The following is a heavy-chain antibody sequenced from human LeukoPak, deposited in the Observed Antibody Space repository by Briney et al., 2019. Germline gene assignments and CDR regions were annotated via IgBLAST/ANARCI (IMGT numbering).Heavy chain of an antibody. CDR3: AREPDVYGSWYFDL. D-gene: IGHD2-8*01. CDR1: GFTLSSHD. V-gene: IGHV3-13*01. CDR2: INVASNT. Sequence: GGSLRLSCAASGFTLSSHDVHWVRQVPGKGLEWISAINVASNTYYSDSVKGRFSVSRDNAKNSVHLQMTSLRAGDTAVYHCAREPDVYGSWYFDLWGRGTQVTVSS. J-gene: IGHJ2*01.